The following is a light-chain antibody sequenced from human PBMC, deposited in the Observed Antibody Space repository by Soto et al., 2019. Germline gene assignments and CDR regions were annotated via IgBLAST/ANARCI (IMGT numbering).Light chain of an antibody. CDR3: ETWDSNTRV. V-gene: IGLV4-60*02. Sequence: QLVLTQSSSASASLGSSVKLTCTLSSGHSSYIIAWHQQQPGKAPRYLMKLEGSGSYTKGSAVPDRFSGSCSGADRYLTISNLQFEDEADYYCETWDSNTRVFGGGTQLTVL. CDR2: LEGSGSY. J-gene: IGLJ3*02. CDR1: SGHSSYI.